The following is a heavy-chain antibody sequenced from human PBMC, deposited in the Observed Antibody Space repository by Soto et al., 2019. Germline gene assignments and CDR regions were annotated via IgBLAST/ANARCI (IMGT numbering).Heavy chain of an antibody. CDR1: GYTFTGYY. CDR3: AREKRIRQHRYHRDVWLIGTSWRRYGLDV. V-gene: IGHV1-2*04. D-gene: IGHD3-22*01. CDR2: INPNSGGT. Sequence: ASVKVSCKASGYTFTGYYMHWVRQAPGQGLAWMGWINPNSGGTNYAQKFQGWVTMTRDTSISTAYMELSRLISADTAVYYCAREKRIRQHRYHRDVWLIGTSWRRYGLDVWEKGTRVTASS. J-gene: IGHJ6*01.